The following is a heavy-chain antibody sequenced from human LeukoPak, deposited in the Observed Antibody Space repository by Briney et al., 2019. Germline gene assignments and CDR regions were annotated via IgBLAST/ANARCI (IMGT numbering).Heavy chain of an antibody. CDR3: ARLLDDYYDSSGYPEGY. CDR2: IIPIFGTA. CDR1: GGTFSSYA. V-gene: IGHV1-69*05. Sequence: EASVKVSCKASGGTFSSYAISWVRQAPRQGLEWMGGIIPIFGTANYAQKFQGRVTITTDESTSTAYMELSSLRSEDTAVYYCARLLDDYYDSSGYPEGYWGQGTLVTVSS. J-gene: IGHJ4*02. D-gene: IGHD3-22*01.